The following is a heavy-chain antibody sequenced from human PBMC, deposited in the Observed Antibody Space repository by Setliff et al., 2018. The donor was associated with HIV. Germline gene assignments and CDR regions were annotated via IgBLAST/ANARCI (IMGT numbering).Heavy chain of an antibody. J-gene: IGHJ5*02. CDR3: ARATSPRPMVRGGWFDP. CDR2: IYYIGST. D-gene: IGHD3-10*01. V-gene: IGHV4-39*01. Sequence: SETLSLTCTVSGGSISSSSYYWGWIRQPPGKGPELIGAIYYIGSTSYNPSLKSRVIISVDTSNNQFSLKLSSVTAADTAVYYCARATSPRPMVRGGWFDPWGQGTLVTVSS. CDR1: GGSISSSSYY.